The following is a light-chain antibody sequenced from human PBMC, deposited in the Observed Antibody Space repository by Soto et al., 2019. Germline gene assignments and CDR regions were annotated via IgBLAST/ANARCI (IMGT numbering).Light chain of an antibody. Sequence: EIVLTQSPATLSLSPGERATLSCTASQSVSSYLAWYQQKPGQAPRLLIYDASNRATGIPARFSSSGSGTDFTLTISSLEPEDFAVYYCQQRSNWPPRFTFGPGTKVDIK. CDR1: QSVSSY. CDR3: QQRSNWPPRFT. V-gene: IGKV3-11*01. J-gene: IGKJ3*01. CDR2: DAS.